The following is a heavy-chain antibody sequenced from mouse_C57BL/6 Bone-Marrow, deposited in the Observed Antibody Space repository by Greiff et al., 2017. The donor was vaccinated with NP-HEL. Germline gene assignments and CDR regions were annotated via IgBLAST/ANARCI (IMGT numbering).Heavy chain of an antibody. D-gene: IGHD2-13*01. V-gene: IGHV1-39*01. CDR2: INPNCGTT. CDR1: GYSFTDYN. CDR3: ASRAPYDDYEAWFAY. Sequence: VQLQQSGPELVKPGASVKISCKASGYSFTDYNLNWVKQSNGKSLEWIGVINPNCGTTSYNQKFKGKATLTVDQSSSTAYMQLNSLTSEDSAVYYCASRAPYDDYEAWFAYWGQGTLVTVSA. J-gene: IGHJ3*01.